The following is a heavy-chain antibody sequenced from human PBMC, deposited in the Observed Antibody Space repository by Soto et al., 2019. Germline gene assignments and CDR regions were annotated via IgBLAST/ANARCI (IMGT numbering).Heavy chain of an antibody. D-gene: IGHD3-3*01. J-gene: IGHJ4*02. CDR2: IYYSGST. CDR3: ARIGSITIFALDY. V-gene: IGHV4-31*03. Sequence: TLSLTCTVSGGSISSGGYYWSWILHHPGKGLEWIGYIYYSGSTCYNPSLKSRVTISVDTSKNKFSLKLSSVTAADTAVDYCARIGSITIFALDYWGQGTLVTVSS. CDR1: GGSISSGGYY.